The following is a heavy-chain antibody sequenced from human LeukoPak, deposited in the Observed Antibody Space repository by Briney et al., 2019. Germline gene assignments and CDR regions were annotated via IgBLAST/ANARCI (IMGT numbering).Heavy chain of an antibody. CDR1: GGSISRSSYY. Sequence: TPSETLSLTFTVSGGSISRSSYYWGWVRHPPGKWLEWIGSIYYSGSTYYHPSLKSPVTISVDTPKNQFSLKLSSVTAADTAVYYCARNGARPPSWIYDSSGHYNWFDHWGQGTLVTVSS. V-gene: IGHV4-39*07. J-gene: IGHJ5*02. D-gene: IGHD3-22*01. CDR3: ARNGARPPSWIYDSSGHYNWFDH. CDR2: IYYSGST.